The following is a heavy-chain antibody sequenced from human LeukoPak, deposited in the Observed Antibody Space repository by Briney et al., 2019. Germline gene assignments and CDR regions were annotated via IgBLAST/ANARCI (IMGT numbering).Heavy chain of an antibody. CDR2: IYSSGRT. Sequence: TLSLTCTVSGDSISSGRYDWSCIRQPAGEGLQCLGRIYSSGRTHYSPSLKSRVAISVDTSKNRFSLRLGSVTAADTAVYYCARDLGGSYSSETWFDPWGQGTLVTVSS. J-gene: IGHJ5*02. CDR1: GDSISSGRYD. V-gene: IGHV4-61*02. D-gene: IGHD1-26*01. CDR3: ARDLGGSYSSETWFDP.